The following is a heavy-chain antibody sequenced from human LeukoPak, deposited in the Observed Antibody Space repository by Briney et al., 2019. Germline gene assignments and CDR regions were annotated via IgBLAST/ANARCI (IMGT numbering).Heavy chain of an antibody. Sequence: PSETLSLTCAISGGSISSSNWWTWVRQPPGKGLEWVGEIYLRGNTNYNPSLESRVTISVDESKTQLSLRLESVTAADTAVYYCARDLRSGSRDYYYYGMDVWGQGTTVTVSS. CDR3: ARDLRSGSRDYYYYGMDV. CDR1: GGSISSSNW. J-gene: IGHJ6*02. V-gene: IGHV4-4*02. CDR2: IYLRGNT. D-gene: IGHD3-3*01.